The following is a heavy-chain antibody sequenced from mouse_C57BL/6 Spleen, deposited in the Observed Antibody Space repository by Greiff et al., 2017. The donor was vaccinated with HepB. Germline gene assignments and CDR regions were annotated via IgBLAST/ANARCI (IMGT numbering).Heavy chain of an antibody. CDR3: TRSEVTTWGGY. D-gene: IGHD2-2*01. CDR1: GYTFTDYE. CDR2: IDPETGGT. J-gene: IGHJ2*01. V-gene: IGHV1-15*01. Sequence: QQSGAELVRPGASVTLSCKASGYTFTDYEMHWVKQTPVHGLEWIGAIDPETGGTAYNQKFKGKAILTADKSSSTAYMELRSLTSEDSAVYYCTRSEVTTWGGYWGQGTTLTVSS.